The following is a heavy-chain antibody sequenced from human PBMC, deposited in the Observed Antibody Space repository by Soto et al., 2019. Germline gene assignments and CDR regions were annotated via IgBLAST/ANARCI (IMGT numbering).Heavy chain of an antibody. V-gene: IGHV5-51*01. D-gene: IGHD1-26*01. J-gene: IGHJ6*02. CDR3: ARRRGGIVGAKSYYYYYGMDV. CDR1: GDSFTSYW. Sequence: PGESMKICWKGSGDSFTSYWSGWVRKMPGKGLEWMGIIYPGDSDTRYSPSFQGQVTISADKSISTAYLQWSSLKASDTAMYYCARRRGGIVGAKSYYYYYGMDVWGQGTTVTVSS. CDR2: IYPGDSDT.